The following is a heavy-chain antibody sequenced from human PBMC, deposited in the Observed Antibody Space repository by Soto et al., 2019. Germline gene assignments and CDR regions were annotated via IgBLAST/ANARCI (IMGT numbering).Heavy chain of an antibody. J-gene: IGHJ4*02. V-gene: IGHV3-23*04. D-gene: IGHD3-16*02. Sequence: VQLVESGGGVVQPGRSLRLSCAASGFTFSSYAMSWVRQAPGKGLEWVAGISGRGSTNYADSVKGRFAISRDNSKNTLYLQMNSLRAEDTAVYYCAKEKDNEYVWGSYRYTSDYWGQGTLVTVSS. CDR3: AKEKDNEYVWGSYRYTSDY. CDR2: ISGRGST. CDR1: GFTFSSYA.